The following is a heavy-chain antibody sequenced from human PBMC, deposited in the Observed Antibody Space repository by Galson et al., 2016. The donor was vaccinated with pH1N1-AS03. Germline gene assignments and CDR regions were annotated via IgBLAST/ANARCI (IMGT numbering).Heavy chain of an antibody. CDR2: ISAYNGNT. CDR3: ARGPGTGDPGFDY. CDR1: GYTFTSYS. D-gene: IGHD7-27*01. J-gene: IGHJ4*02. Sequence: SVKVSCKASGYTFTSYSISWVRQAPGQGLEWMGWISAYNGNTNYAQKLQGRVTMATETSTSTAYMELRSPRSDDTAVYYCARGPGTGDPGFDYWGQGTLVTVSS. V-gene: IGHV1-18*01.